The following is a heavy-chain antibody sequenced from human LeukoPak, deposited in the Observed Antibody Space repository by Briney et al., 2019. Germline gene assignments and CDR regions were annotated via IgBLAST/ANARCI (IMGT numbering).Heavy chain of an antibody. Sequence: GGSLRLSCAASGFTFSSSAMSWVRQAPGKGLEWVSTISGSGGSTYYADSVKGRFTISRDNSKNTLYLQMNSLRAEDTAVYYCAKDGGSLGYYWGQGTLVTVSS. V-gene: IGHV3-23*01. J-gene: IGHJ4*02. CDR1: GFTFSSSA. CDR3: AKDGGSLGYY. D-gene: IGHD3-16*01. CDR2: ISGSGGST.